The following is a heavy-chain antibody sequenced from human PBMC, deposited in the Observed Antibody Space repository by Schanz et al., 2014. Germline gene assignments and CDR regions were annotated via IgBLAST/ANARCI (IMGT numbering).Heavy chain of an antibody. V-gene: IGHV3-66*02. CDR3: ARAQGVIRLYYGVDV. CDR2: IYSSGST. J-gene: IGHJ6*02. Sequence: VQLVESGGGVVQPGRSLRLSCAASGFTFSTYCMHWVRQAPGKGLVWVSTIYSSGSTYYADSVRGRFTISRDNSMNTVYLQMNSLRSDDAAVYYCARAQGVIRLYYGVDVWGQGTTVTVSS. D-gene: IGHD3-10*01. CDR1: GFTFSTYC.